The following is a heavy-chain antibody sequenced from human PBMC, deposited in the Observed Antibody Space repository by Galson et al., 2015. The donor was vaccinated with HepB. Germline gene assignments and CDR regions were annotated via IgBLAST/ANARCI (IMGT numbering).Heavy chain of an antibody. J-gene: IGHJ5*02. Sequence: SVKVSCKASGYTFTSYEINWVRQATGQGLEWMGWMNPNSGNTGYAQKFQGRVTMTRNTSISTAYMELSSLRSEDTAVYYCARGVRDFWSGYFENNWFDPWGQGTLVTVSS. CDR3: ARGVRDFWSGYFENNWFDP. CDR2: MNPNSGNT. D-gene: IGHD3-3*01. CDR1: GYTFTSYE. V-gene: IGHV1-8*01.